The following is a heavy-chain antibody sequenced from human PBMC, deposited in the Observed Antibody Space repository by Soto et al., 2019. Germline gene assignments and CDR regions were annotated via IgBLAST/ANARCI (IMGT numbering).Heavy chain of an antibody. CDR1: GYTFTSYG. CDR2: ISAYNGNA. Sequence: ASLKVSCKASGYTFTSYGISWVRQAPGQGPEWMGWISAYNGNANYAQKLQGRVTMTTDTSTSTAYMELRSLRSDDTAVYYCAKSLQLVSSDYWGQGTLVTVSS. J-gene: IGHJ4*02. D-gene: IGHD6-13*01. V-gene: IGHV1-18*04. CDR3: AKSLQLVSSDY.